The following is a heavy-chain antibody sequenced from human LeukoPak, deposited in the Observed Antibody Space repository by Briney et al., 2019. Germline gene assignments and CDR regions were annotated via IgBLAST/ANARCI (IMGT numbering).Heavy chain of an antibody. D-gene: IGHD1-26*01. CDR1: VFTFSSYW. Sequence: GGSLRLSCAASVFTFSSYWMSWVRQAPGKGLECVANIKQDGSEKYYVDSVKGRFTISRDNAKNSLYLQMNSLRAEDTAVYYCARDRAATGGGMDVWGKGTTVTVSS. CDR2: IKQDGSEK. J-gene: IGHJ6*04. CDR3: ARDRAATGGGMDV. V-gene: IGHV3-7*03.